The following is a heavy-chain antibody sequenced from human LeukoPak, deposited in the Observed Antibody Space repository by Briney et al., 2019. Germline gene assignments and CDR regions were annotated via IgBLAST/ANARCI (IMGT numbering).Heavy chain of an antibody. CDR3: ARGFGFCSTTSCSDALDL. CDR2: IKQDGSEE. Sequence: PGGSLRLSCAANGFTFSNYWMGWVRQAPGKGLEWVANIKQDGSEEYYVDSVKGRFTISRDNTKNSLSLQMNSLRAEDTAVYYCARGFGFCSTTSCSDALDLWGQGTMVTVSS. D-gene: IGHD2-2*03. CDR1: GFTFSNYW. V-gene: IGHV3-7*01. J-gene: IGHJ3*01.